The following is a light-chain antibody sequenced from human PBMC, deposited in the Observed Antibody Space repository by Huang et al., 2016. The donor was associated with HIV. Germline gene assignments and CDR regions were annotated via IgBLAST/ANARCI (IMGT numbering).Light chain of an antibody. CDR1: QSLLHSDGKTH. CDR2: EVS. V-gene: IGKV2D-29*02. J-gene: IGKJ2*01. CDR3: MQTKDLPRRA. Sequence: DIVMTQTPLSLSVTPGQPASISCRSSQSLLHSDGKTHLYWYLQKPDQSPQLLIYEVSKRFSGVPDRFSGSGSETDFTLKISRVEAEDMGVYYCMQTKDLPRRAFGQGTKLETK.